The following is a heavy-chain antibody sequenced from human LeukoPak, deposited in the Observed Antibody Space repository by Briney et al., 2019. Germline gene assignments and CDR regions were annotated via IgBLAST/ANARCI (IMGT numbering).Heavy chain of an antibody. J-gene: IGHJ4*02. CDR2: IYYSGST. Sequence: GSLRLSCAASGFTFSSYWMSWIRQPPGKGLEWIGSIYYSGSTYYNPSLKSRVTISVDTSKNQFSLKLSSVTAADTAVYYCARDVDIVATGTFDYWGQGTLVTVSS. V-gene: IGHV4-39*07. CDR1: GFTFSSYW. CDR3: ARDVDIVATGTFDY. D-gene: IGHD5-12*01.